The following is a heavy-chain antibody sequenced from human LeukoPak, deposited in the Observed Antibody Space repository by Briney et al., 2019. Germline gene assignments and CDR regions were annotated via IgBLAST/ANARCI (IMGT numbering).Heavy chain of an antibody. CDR2: IYHSGST. CDR3: ARAGAYGDYAFDI. V-gene: IGHV4-30-2*01. Sequence: SQTLSLTCAVSGGSISSGGYSWSWIRQPPGKGLEWIGYIYHSGSTYYNPSLKSRVTISVDRSKNQFSLKLSSVTAADTAVYYCARAGAYGDYAFDIWGQGTMVTVSS. CDR1: GGSISSGGYS. D-gene: IGHD4-17*01. J-gene: IGHJ3*02.